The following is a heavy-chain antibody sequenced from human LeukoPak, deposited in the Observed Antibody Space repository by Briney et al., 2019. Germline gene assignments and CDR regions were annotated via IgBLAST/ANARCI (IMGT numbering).Heavy chain of an antibody. CDR2: ILYDGSNK. V-gene: IGHV3-30*04. J-gene: IGHJ3*02. Sequence: PGGSRTLACAASGFTLGSFGIRWVRQPPGKGRGWVAFILYDGSNKYYEDSVTGRLTISRDNSKNTLYLQMNSLRAEDTGVYYCARDYYDSSGYYYADAFDIWGQGTMVTVSS. CDR3: ARDYYDSSGYYYADAFDI. CDR1: GFTLGSFG. D-gene: IGHD3-22*01.